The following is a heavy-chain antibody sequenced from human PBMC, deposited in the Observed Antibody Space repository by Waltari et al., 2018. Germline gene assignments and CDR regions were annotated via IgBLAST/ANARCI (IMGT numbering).Heavy chain of an antibody. D-gene: IGHD3-22*01. Sequence: QVQLAQSGAEVKSPGSSVTISCKASGLSIRGYTSSWVRQAPGQGLEWMGGFIPLSGSKIYTQKFQGRLTISAEGSTRTTVMELRNLRYEDTAVYFCARGYRYDSSERFYLDHWGQGTPVIVSS. CDR2: FIPLSGSK. CDR1: GLSIRGYT. J-gene: IGHJ4*02. CDR3: ARGYRYDSSERFYLDH. V-gene: IGHV1-69*12.